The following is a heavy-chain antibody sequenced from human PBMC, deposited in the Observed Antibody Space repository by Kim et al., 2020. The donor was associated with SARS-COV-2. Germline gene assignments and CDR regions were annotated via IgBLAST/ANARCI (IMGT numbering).Heavy chain of an antibody. J-gene: IGHJ6*02. Sequence: SETLSLTCTVSGGSISSGNSYWSWIRQPPGKGLEWIGYIETGGSTNYNPSLKSRLTISEDTSKNQFSLKLRSVTAADTAVYYCARDRVPYDSRGYPLAYYYAMDGWAQGATVTVSS. CDR1: GGSISSGNSY. CDR3: ARDRVPYDSRGYPLAYYYAMDG. CDR2: IETGGST. V-gene: IGHV4-30-4*01. D-gene: IGHD3-22*01.